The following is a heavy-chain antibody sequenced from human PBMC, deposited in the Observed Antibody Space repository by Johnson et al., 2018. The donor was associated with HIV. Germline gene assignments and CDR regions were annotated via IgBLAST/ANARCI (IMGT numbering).Heavy chain of an antibody. J-gene: IGHJ3*01. D-gene: IGHD6-13*01. CDR2: IYSGGTT. Sequence: VQLVESGGGLVQPGGSLRLSCAASGFTVSRNYMSWVRQAPGEGLEWVSIIYSGGTTYYAASVKGRFVISRDNSKNTLYLQMNSLRAEDTAVYYCAKDQWSSSWTNDAFDFWGQGTMVTVSS. CDR1: GFTVSRNY. CDR3: AKDQWSSSWTNDAFDF. V-gene: IGHV3-66*01.